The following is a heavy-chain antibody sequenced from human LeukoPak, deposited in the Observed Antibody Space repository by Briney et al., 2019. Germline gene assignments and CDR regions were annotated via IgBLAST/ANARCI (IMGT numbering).Heavy chain of an antibody. D-gene: IGHD6-19*01. Sequence: GGSLRLSCAASGFSFNIYTISWVRQAPGKGLEWVSVISENGAYTYYADSVKGRFTISRDNSKNTLYLQMNSLRAEDTAIYYCARSRGIYDNSGWRTYDYWGQGTLVTVSS. CDR2: ISENGAYT. CDR1: GFSFNIYT. V-gene: IGHV3-23*01. CDR3: ARSRGIYDNSGWRTYDY. J-gene: IGHJ4*02.